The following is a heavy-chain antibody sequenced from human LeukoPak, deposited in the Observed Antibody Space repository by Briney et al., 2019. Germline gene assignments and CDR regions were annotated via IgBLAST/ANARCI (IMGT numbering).Heavy chain of an antibody. CDR2: ISGSGGST. V-gene: IGHV3-23*01. CDR1: GFTFSSYA. Sequence: GGSLRLSCAASGFTFSSYAMSWVRQAPGKGLEWVSAISGSGGSTYYADSVKGRFTISRDNSKNTLYLQMNSLKAEDTAVYYCAKSSSVRGSYYNWGQGTLVTVSS. D-gene: IGHD1-26*01. CDR3: AKSSSVRGSYYN. J-gene: IGHJ4*02.